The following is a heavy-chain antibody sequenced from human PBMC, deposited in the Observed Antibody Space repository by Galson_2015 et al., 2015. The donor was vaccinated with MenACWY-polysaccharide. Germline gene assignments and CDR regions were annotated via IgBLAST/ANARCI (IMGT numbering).Heavy chain of an antibody. CDR2: ISTSGSAA. J-gene: IGHJ4*02. D-gene: IGHD2-2*01. Sequence: SLRLSCAASGFTFRSYDMNWIRQSPGTGLEWVSYISTSGSAAYYAVSVQCRFPISRDHVKNSLFLQMNSLRVEETAVYYCARPVTPFRIVVVPAALDSWGQGTLVTVSS. V-gene: IGHV3-48*03. CDR3: ARPVTPFRIVVVPAALDS. CDR1: GFTFRSYD.